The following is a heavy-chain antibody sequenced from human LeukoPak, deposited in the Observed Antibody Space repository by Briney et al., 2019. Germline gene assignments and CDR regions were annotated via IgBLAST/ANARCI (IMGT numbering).Heavy chain of an antibody. Sequence: GGSLRLSCAASGFTLNDYGMSWVRQAPGKGVEWVSGINWNGDTTIYADSVKGRFTISRDNARNFLYLQMNSLRAEDTALYYCARDFVAVSGTGNYWGQGTLLPVSS. CDR2: INWNGDTT. V-gene: IGHV3-20*04. D-gene: IGHD6-19*01. CDR1: GFTLNDYG. CDR3: ARDFVAVSGTGNY. J-gene: IGHJ4*02.